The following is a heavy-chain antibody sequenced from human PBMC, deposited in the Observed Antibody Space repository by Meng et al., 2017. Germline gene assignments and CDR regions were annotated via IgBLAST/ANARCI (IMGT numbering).Heavy chain of an antibody. J-gene: IGHJ3*02. D-gene: IGHD2-21*01. V-gene: IGHV4-31*03. CDR3: ARDQGLLPFPDAFDI. CDR2: TDDRQSP. Sequence: HVQRQVSCPRLCTLSQPLSRPSTVYCGSISSGGFYWIWIRQHPWKALDWIGYTDDRQSPHFNPSLKSRVTISVDTSKNQCSLKLSSVTAADTTVYYCARDQGLLPFPDAFDIWGQGTMVTVSS. CDR1: CGSISSGGFY.